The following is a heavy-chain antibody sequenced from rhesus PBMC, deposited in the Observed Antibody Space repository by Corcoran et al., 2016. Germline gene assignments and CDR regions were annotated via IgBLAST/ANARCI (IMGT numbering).Heavy chain of an antibody. J-gene: IGHJ3*01. D-gene: IGHD4-29*01. V-gene: IGHV4-160*01. CDR1: GVSISSNY. Sequence: QVQLQESGPGLVKPSETLSLTCAVSGVSISSNYWSWIRQPPGKGLEWIGRIYGKGWNTDYQPSQQSCVTISTDTSKNPFSLNRNSVSAADTAVYYCARDGDYGSSYCAFDFWGQGLRVTVSS. CDR2: IYGKGWNT. CDR3: ARDGDYGSSYCAFDF.